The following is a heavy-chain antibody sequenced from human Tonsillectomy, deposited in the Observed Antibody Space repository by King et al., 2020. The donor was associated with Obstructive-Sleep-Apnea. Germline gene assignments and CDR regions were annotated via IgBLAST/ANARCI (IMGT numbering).Heavy chain of an antibody. CDR1: GFTFSSYA. CDR2: ISYDGSNK. Sequence: VQLVESGGGVVQPWRSLRLSCAASGFTFSSYAMHWVRQAPGKGLEGVAVISYDGSNKYYADSVKGRFTISRDNSKNTLYLQMNSLRAEDTAVYYCARGADSSSWSYFDYWGQGTLVTVSS. V-gene: IGHV3-30*04. J-gene: IGHJ4*02. D-gene: IGHD6-13*01. CDR3: ARGADSSSWSYFDY.